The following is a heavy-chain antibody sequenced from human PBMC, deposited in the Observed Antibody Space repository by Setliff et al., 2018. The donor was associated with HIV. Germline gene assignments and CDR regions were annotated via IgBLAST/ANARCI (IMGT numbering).Heavy chain of an antibody. CDR2: IYYSGST. D-gene: IGHD3-22*01. CDR3: AREARRYYDSSGYFPPLL. V-gene: IGHV4-39*07. J-gene: IGHJ4*02. CDR1: GGSISSSSYY. Sequence: SETLSLTCTVSGGSISSSSYYWGWIRQPPGKGLEWIGSIYYSGSTNYNPSLKSRVTISVDTSKNQFSLKLSSVTAADTAVYYCAREARRYYDSSGYFPPLLWGQGTLVTVSS.